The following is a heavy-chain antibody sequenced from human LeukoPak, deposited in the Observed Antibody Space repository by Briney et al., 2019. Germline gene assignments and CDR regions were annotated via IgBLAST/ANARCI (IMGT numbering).Heavy chain of an antibody. CDR1: GGSISSGGYS. CDR2: IYHSGST. J-gene: IGHJ5*02. V-gene: IGHV4-30-2*01. D-gene: IGHD3-10*01. Sequence: SQTLSLTCAVSGGSISSGGYSWSWIRQPPGKGLEWIGYIYHSGSTYYNPSLKSRVTISVDTSKNQFSLKLSSVTAADTAVYYCARGYGSGNWFDPWGQGTLVTVSS. CDR3: ARGYGSGNWFDP.